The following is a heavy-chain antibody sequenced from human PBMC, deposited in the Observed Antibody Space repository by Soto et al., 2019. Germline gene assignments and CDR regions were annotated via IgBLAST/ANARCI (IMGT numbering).Heavy chain of an antibody. CDR2: IYYSGRT. Sequence: QVQLQESGPGLVKPSETLSLTCTVSGGSISSDYWNWIRQPPGKGLEWIGYIYYSGRTKCNPSLESRVSISVDTSKNQFSLNLSSVTAADTAVYYWARDRGYYGSGSFYPPEDWGQGTLVTVSS. V-gene: IGHV4-59*01. CDR1: GGSISSDY. CDR3: ARDRGYYGSGSFYPPED. D-gene: IGHD3-10*01. J-gene: IGHJ4*02.